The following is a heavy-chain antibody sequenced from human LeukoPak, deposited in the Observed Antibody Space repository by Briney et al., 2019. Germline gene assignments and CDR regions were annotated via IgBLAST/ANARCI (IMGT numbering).Heavy chain of an antibody. CDR1: GFTFSSYG. D-gene: IGHD6-19*01. Sequence: PGGSLRLSCAASGFTFSSYGMHWVRQAPGKGLEWVAVISYDGSNKYYADSVKGRFTISRDNSKNTLYLHMNSLRAEDTALYYCAKDSDKALSGWYNYWGQGTLVTVSS. J-gene: IGHJ4*02. CDR3: AKDSDKALSGWYNY. CDR2: ISYDGSNK. V-gene: IGHV3-30*18.